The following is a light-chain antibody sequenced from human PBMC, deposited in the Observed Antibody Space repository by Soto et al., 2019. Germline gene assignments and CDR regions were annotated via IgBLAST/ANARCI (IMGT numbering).Light chain of an antibody. CDR2: DAS. Sequence: EIVLTQSPGTLSLSPGERATLSCRASQSVSSSYLAWYRQKPGQAPRLLIYDASRATGIPDRFSGSGSGTDFTLTITRLEPEDFAVYYCQHYGTSALFGPGTKVDI. CDR1: QSVSSSY. J-gene: IGKJ3*01. CDR3: QHYGTSAL. V-gene: IGKV3-20*01.